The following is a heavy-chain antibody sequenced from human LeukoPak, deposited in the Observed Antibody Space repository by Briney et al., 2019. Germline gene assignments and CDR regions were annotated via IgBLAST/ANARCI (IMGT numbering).Heavy chain of an antibody. CDR1: GITVSSNY. CDR3: ARHPDGSLSLDY. V-gene: IGHV3-53*01. Sequence: PGGSLRLSCAASGITVSSNYMSWVRQAPGKGLEWVSVIYTGGSTHYADSVEGRFTISRNNAKKSLHLQMNSLRAEDTAVYYCARHPDGSLSLDYWGQGTLVTVSS. J-gene: IGHJ4*02. D-gene: IGHD1-26*01. CDR2: IYTGGST.